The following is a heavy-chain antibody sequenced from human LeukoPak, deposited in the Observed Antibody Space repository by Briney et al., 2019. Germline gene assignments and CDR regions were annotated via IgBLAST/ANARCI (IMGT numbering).Heavy chain of an antibody. J-gene: IGHJ4*02. CDR1: GGSFSGYY. Sequence: SETLSLTCAVYGGSFSGYYWSWIRQPPGKGLEWIGEINHSGSTNYNPSLKSRVTISVDTSKNQFSLKLSSVTAADTAVYYCARVSWGFDYWGQGTLVTVSS. D-gene: IGHD1-26*01. CDR2: INHSGST. CDR3: ARVSWGFDY. V-gene: IGHV4-34*01.